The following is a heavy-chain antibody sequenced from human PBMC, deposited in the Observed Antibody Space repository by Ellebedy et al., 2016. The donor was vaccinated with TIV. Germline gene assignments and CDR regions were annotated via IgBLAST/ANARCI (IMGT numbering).Heavy chain of an antibody. V-gene: IGHV5-51*01. D-gene: IGHD2-21*02. CDR3: ARSYCGGDCYGDAFDI. J-gene: IGHJ3*02. CDR2: IYPGDSDT. CDR1: GYSFTTYW. Sequence: ASVKVSCKGSGYSFTTYWIGWVRQMPGKGLEWMGIIYPGDSDTKYSPSFQGQVIISADKSISTAYMELSRLRSDDTAVYYCARSYCGGDCYGDAFDIWGQGTMVTVSS.